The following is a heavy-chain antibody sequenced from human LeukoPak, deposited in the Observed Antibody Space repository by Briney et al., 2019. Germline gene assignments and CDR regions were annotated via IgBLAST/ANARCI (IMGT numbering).Heavy chain of an antibody. D-gene: IGHD6-19*01. V-gene: IGHV1-2*02. CDR1: GYTFTGYY. CDR2: IYPNSGGT. CDR3: ARSEQFPYYMDV. Sequence: GASVKVSCKASGYTFTGYYIHWVRQAPGQGLEWMGWIYPNSGGTNYAQQFQGRVTMTTDTSISTPYMEQSRLRSDDTAVYYCARSEQFPYYMDVWGKGTTVTVSS. J-gene: IGHJ6*03.